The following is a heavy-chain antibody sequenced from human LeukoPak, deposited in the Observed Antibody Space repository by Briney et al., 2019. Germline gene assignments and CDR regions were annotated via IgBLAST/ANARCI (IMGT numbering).Heavy chain of an antibody. CDR1: GGSISSGSYY. V-gene: IGHV4-61*02. Sequence: SQTLSLTCTVSGGSISSGSYYWSWIRQPAGTGLEWIGRIYTSGSTNYNPSLKSRVTISVDTSKNQFSLKLSSVTAADTAVYYCAREGCSSTSCYGLGFYGMDVWGQGTTVTVSS. J-gene: IGHJ6*02. D-gene: IGHD2-2*01. CDR2: IYTSGST. CDR3: AREGCSSTSCYGLGFYGMDV.